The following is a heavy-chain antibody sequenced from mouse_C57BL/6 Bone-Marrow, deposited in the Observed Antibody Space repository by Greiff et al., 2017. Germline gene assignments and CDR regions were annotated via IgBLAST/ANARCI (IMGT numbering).Heavy chain of an antibody. CDR3: ARSSGWYFDV. Sequence: EVQLQESGPVLVKPGASVKMSCKASGYTFTDYYMNWVKQSHGKSLEWIGVINPYNGGTCYNQKFKGKATLTVDKSSSTAYMERNDQTAEDSAVYYCARSSGWYFDVWGTGTTVTVSS. J-gene: IGHJ1*03. CDR2: INPYNGGT. V-gene: IGHV1-19*01. CDR1: GYTFTDYY.